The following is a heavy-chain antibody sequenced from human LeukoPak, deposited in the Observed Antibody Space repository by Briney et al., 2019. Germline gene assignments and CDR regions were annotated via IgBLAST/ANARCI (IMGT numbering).Heavy chain of an antibody. Sequence: GGSLRLSCAASGFTLSSYGMHWVRQAPGKGLEWVAVISYDGSYKYHADSVKGRFTISRDNSKNTLYLQMNSLRAEDTAVYFCAKVRSSRYYYYMDVWGKGTTVTVSS. V-gene: IGHV3-30*18. J-gene: IGHJ6*03. CDR1: GFTLSSYG. CDR2: ISYDGSYK. D-gene: IGHD2-2*01. CDR3: AKVRSSRYYYYMDV.